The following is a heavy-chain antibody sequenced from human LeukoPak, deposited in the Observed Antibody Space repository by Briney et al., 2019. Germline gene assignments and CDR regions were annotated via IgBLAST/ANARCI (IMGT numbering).Heavy chain of an antibody. Sequence: GGSLRLSCAASGFTFRSYEMNWVPQAPGKGLDWVSYISSSGTTVYYADSVKGRFTVSRDNAKNSLYLQMNSLRAEDTAVYYCARSIKGDSDHWGQGTLVTVSS. V-gene: IGHV3-48*03. D-gene: IGHD3-10*01. J-gene: IGHJ4*02. CDR2: ISSSGTTV. CDR1: GFTFRSYE. CDR3: ARSIKGDSDH.